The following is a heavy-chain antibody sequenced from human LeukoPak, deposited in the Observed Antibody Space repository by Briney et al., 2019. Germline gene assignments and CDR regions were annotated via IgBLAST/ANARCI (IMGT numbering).Heavy chain of an antibody. CDR2: IRYDGSNK. Sequence: PGGSLRLSCGASGFTFSSYGMHWVRQAPGKGLEWVAFIRYDGSNKYYADSVKGRFTISRDNSKNTLYLQMNSLRAEDTAVYYCAKDFAGYCSSTSCYPSDYWGQGTLVTVSS. J-gene: IGHJ4*02. CDR3: AKDFAGYCSSTSCYPSDY. V-gene: IGHV3-30*02. CDR1: GFTFSSYG. D-gene: IGHD2-2*03.